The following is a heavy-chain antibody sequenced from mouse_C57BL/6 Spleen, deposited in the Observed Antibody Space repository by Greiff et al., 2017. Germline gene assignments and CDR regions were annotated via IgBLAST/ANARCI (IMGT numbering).Heavy chain of an antibody. CDR1: GYTFTSYW. Sequence: VQLQQPGAELVKPGASVKLSCKASGYTFTSYWMHWVKQRPGQGLEWIGMIHPNSGSTNYNEKFKSKATLTVDKSSSTAYMQLSSLTSEDSAVYYCASYGSSSSMDYWGQGTSVTVSS. J-gene: IGHJ4*01. CDR3: ASYGSSSSMDY. V-gene: IGHV1-64*01. D-gene: IGHD1-1*01. CDR2: IHPNSGST.